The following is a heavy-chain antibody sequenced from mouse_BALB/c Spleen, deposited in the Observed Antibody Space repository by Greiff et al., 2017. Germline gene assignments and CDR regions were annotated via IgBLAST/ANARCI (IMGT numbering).Heavy chain of an antibody. J-gene: IGHJ2*01. CDR3: ARGWRLGYFDY. D-gene: IGHD2-13*01. CDR1: GYTFTSYT. Sequence: QVQLKQSGAELARPGASVKMSCKASGYTFTSYTMHWVKQRPGQGLEWIGYINPSSGYTNYNQKFKDKATLTADKSSSTAYMQLSSLTSEDSAVYYCARGWRLGYFDYWGQGTTLTVSS. CDR2: INPSSGYT. V-gene: IGHV1-4*01.